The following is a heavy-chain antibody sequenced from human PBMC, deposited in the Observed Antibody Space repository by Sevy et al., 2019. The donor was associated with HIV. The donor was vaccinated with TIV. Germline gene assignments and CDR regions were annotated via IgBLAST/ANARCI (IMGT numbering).Heavy chain of an antibody. CDR3: AGGRYDSSGSFDAFDI. Sequence: GGSLRLSCAASGFTFSSYAMNWVRQAPGKGLEWVSTIYGSGGVTYYADSVKGRFTISRDKSKNTLYLQMNSLRAEDTAVYDCAGGRYDSSGSFDAFDIWGQGTMVTVSS. J-gene: IGHJ3*02. V-gene: IGHV3-23*01. CDR1: GFTFSSYA. CDR2: IYGSGGVT. D-gene: IGHD3-22*01.